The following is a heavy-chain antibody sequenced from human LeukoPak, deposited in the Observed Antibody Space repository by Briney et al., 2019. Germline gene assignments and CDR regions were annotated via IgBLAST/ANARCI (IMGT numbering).Heavy chain of an antibody. CDR1: GFTFSSYW. J-gene: IGHJ4*02. CDR2: IKQDGSEK. Sequence: GGSLRLSCAASGFTFSSYWMSWVRQAPGKGLEWVANIKQDGSEKHYVDSVKGRFTISRDNAKNSLYLQMNSLRAEDTAVYYCASPGDYYDSSGYYFFDYWGQGTLVTVSS. V-gene: IGHV3-7*01. D-gene: IGHD3-22*01. CDR3: ASPGDYYDSSGYYFFDY.